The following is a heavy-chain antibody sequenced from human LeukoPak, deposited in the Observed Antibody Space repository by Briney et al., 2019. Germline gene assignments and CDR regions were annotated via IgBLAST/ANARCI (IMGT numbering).Heavy chain of an antibody. J-gene: IGHJ6*03. D-gene: IGHD3-10*01. Sequence: PSETLSLTCTVSGGSISSSSYYWSWIRQPAGKGLEWIGRIYTSGSTNYNPSLKSRVTISVDTSKNQFSLKLSSVTAADTAVYYCAREYYGSGSYFPNYYYYDMDVWGKGTTVTISS. V-gene: IGHV4-61*02. CDR2: IYTSGST. CDR1: GGSISSSSYY. CDR3: AREYYGSGSYFPNYYYYDMDV.